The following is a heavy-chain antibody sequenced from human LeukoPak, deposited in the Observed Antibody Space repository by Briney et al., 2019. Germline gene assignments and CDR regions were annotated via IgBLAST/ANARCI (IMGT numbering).Heavy chain of an antibody. CDR3: ARAPWEVLDNFDY. D-gene: IGHD1-26*01. CDR1: GGTFTSYA. V-gene: IGHV1-69*05. CDR2: IIPIFGTA. Sequence: SVKVSCKASGGTFTSYAISWVRQARGQGLEWRGGIIPIFGTANYAQKFQGRVTMTRNTTISTAYMELSSLRSEDTAVYYCARAPWEVLDNFDYWGQGTLVTVSS. J-gene: IGHJ4*02.